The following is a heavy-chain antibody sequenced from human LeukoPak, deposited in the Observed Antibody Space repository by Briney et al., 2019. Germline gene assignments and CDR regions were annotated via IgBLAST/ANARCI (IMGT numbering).Heavy chain of an antibody. CDR1: GGSINSGDYS. J-gene: IGHJ4*02. Sequence: PSETLSLTCDVSGGSINSGDYSWNWIRQPPGKGLEWIGNIYRSGTTYYNQSLKSRVTISVDRSKNQFSLKLSSVTAADTAVYHCARGDQGIDYWGQGTLVTVSS. CDR3: ARGDQGIDY. CDR2: IYRSGTT. V-gene: IGHV4-30-2*01. D-gene: IGHD2-2*01.